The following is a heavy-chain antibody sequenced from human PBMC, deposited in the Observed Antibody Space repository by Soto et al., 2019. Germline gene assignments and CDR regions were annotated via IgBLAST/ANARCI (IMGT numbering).Heavy chain of an antibody. J-gene: IGHJ1*01. D-gene: IGHD2-15*01. V-gene: IGHV3-30*03. CDR3: ASPYCSGGSCYLTEYFQH. Sequence: QVQLVESGGGVVQPGRSLRLSCAASGFSFSYYPMHWVRQAPGKGLEWVAVIAYDASKKYYADSVKGRFTISRDNSKNTLYLQMNSLRDEDTAVYYCASPYCSGGSCYLTEYFQHWGQGTLVTVSS. CDR1: GFSFSYYP. CDR2: IAYDASKK.